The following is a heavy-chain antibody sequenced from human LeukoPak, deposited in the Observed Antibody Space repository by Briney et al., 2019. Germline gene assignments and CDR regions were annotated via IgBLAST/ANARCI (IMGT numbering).Heavy chain of an antibody. J-gene: IGHJ6*03. D-gene: IGHD5-12*01. CDR1: GFTFSTYS. Sequence: GGSLRLSCAASGFTFSTYSMNWVRQAPGKGLEWVSYISSSSSTISYADSVKGRFTISRDNAKNSLYLQMNSLRAEDTAVYYCAKVVATISFYYYYYMDVWGKGTTVTVSS. CDR2: ISSSSSTI. V-gene: IGHV3-48*01. CDR3: AKVVATISFYYYYYMDV.